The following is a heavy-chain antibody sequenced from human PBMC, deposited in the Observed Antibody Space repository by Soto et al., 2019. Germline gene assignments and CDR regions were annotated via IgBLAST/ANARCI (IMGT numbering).Heavy chain of an antibody. J-gene: IGHJ4*02. CDR3: ARGPPLGF. Sequence: PSETLSLTCTVSGGSIDSYYWTWIRQPPGKGLEWIGEIYHSGSTSDNPSLKSRVTMSVDKSKNQFSLKLSSVTAADTAVYYCARGPPLGFWGQGTLVTVSS. CDR2: IYHSGST. CDR1: GGSIDSYY. V-gene: IGHV4-59*12.